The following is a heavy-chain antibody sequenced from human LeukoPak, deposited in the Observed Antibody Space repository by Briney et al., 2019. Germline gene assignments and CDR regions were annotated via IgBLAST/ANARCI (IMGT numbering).Heavy chain of an antibody. J-gene: IGHJ4*02. Sequence: PGGSLRLSCTASRFTFSSYAMSWVRQAPGKGLEWVSTVSGSGGSTYYADSVKGRFTISRDNSKNTLHLQMNSLRAEDTAVYYCAKDRFYYDGSGPEDYWGQGTLVTVSS. CDR1: RFTFSSYA. CDR3: AKDRFYYDGSGPEDY. V-gene: IGHV3-23*01. D-gene: IGHD3-22*01. CDR2: VSGSGGST.